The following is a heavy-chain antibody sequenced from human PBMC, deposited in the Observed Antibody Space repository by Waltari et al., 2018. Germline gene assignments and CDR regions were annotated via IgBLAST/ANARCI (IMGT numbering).Heavy chain of an antibody. Sequence: STNYNPSLKSRVTISVDTSKNQFSLKLSSVTAADTAVYYCARYQYGFAFDIWGQGTMVTVSS. J-gene: IGHJ3*02. D-gene: IGHD2-2*01. V-gene: IGHV4-59*01. CDR3: ARYQYGFAFDI. CDR2: ST.